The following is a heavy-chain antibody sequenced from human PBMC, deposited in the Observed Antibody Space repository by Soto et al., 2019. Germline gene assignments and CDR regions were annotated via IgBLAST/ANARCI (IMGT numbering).Heavy chain of an antibody. D-gene: IGHD4-17*01. V-gene: IGHV1-24*01. Sequence: ASVKVSCKVSGCTLTELSMHWVRQAPGKGLEWMGGFDPEDGETIYAQKFQGRVTMTEDTSTDTAYMELSSLRSEDTAVYYCATTVTVTSPYFDYWGQGTLVTVSS. CDR1: GCTLTELS. CDR2: FDPEDGET. CDR3: ATTVTVTSPYFDY. J-gene: IGHJ4*02.